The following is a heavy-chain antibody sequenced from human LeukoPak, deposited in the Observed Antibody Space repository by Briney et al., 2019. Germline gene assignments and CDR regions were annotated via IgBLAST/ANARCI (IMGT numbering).Heavy chain of an antibody. CDR1: GGTFSSYA. CDR3: ARVYYYDSSGYYSLFDY. V-gene: IGHV1-69*05. D-gene: IGHD3-22*01. CDR2: IIPIFGTA. J-gene: IGHJ4*02. Sequence: GSSVKVSCKASGGTFSSYAISWVQQAPGQGLEWMGRIIPIFGTANYAQKFQGRVTITTDESTSTAYMELSSLRSEDTAVYYCARVYYYDSSGYYSLFDYWGQGTLVTVSS.